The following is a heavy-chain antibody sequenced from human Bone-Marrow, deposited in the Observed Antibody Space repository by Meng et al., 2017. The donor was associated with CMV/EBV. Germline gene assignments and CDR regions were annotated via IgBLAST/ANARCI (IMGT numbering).Heavy chain of an antibody. Sequence: SETLCLTCTVSGYSISSGYYWGWIRQPPGKGLEWIGSIYHSGSTYYNPSLKSRVTISVDTSKNQFSLKLSSVTAADTAVYYCARDWGGYCSSTSCYEVDPWGQGTLVTVSS. CDR3: ARDWGGYCSSTSCYEVDP. J-gene: IGHJ5*02. CDR1: GYSISSGYY. D-gene: IGHD2-2*01. V-gene: IGHV4-38-2*02. CDR2: IYHSGST.